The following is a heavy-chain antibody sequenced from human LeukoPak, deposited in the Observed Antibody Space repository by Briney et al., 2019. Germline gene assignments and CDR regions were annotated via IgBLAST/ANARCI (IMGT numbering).Heavy chain of an antibody. V-gene: IGHV3-53*01. J-gene: IGHJ5*02. CDR1: VFTLNSNY. D-gene: IGHD3-10*01. CDR3: ARTYYSGSGTYQRWFDP. Sequence: GGCLRLSRAARVFTLNSNYMSWLRHAPGQGLEWVSIIGSGGTTTYGDYVKGRCTISRDNTKNPLYLQMDSLRAEDTAVYYCARTYYSGSGTYQRWFDPWGQGTLVTVSS. CDR2: IGSGGTT.